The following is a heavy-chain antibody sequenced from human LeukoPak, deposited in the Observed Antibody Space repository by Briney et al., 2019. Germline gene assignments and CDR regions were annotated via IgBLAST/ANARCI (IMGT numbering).Heavy chain of an antibody. D-gene: IGHD2-15*01. CDR2: IKSKTDGGTT. CDR1: GLTFSNAW. V-gene: IGHV3-15*01. CDR3: TALEMGAAHFDY. Sequence: PGGSLRLSCAASGLTFSNAWMSWVRQAPGKGLEWVGRIKSKTDGGTTDYAAPVKGRFTISRDDSKNTLYLQMNSLKTEDTAVYCCTALEMGAAHFDYWGQGTLVTVSS. J-gene: IGHJ4*02.